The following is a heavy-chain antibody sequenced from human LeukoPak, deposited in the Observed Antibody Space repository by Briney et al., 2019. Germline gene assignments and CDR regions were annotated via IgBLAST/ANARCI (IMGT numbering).Heavy chain of an antibody. V-gene: IGHV4-4*07. CDR3: ARDLRLWFGELWYNWFNP. Sequence: SETLSLTCTVSGGSISSYYWSWIRQPAGKGLEWIGRIYTSGSTNYNPSLKSRVTISVDKSKNQFSLKLSSVTAADTAVYYCARDLRLWFGELWYNWFNPWGQGSLVTLSS. CDR2: IYTSGST. CDR1: GGSISSYY. D-gene: IGHD3-10*01. J-gene: IGHJ5*02.